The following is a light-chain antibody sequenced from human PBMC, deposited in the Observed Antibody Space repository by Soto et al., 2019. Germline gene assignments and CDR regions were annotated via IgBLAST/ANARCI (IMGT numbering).Light chain of an antibody. J-gene: IGKJ4*01. Sequence: DIQMTQSPSSLSASVGDRVTITCRASQSISSYLTWYQQKPGKAPKLLIYAASSLQSGVPSRFSGSGSGTDFTLTIISLQPADFATYYCQQSYSTPLTFGGGTTVEIK. CDR3: QQSYSTPLT. CDR2: AAS. CDR1: QSISSY. V-gene: IGKV1-39*01.